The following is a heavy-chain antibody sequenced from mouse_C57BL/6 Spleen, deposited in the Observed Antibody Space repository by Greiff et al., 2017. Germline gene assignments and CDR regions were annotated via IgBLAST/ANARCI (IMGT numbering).Heavy chain of an antibody. Sequence: QVQLQQSGAELARPGASVKLSCKASGYTFTSYGISWVKQRTGQGLEWIGEIYPRSGNTYYNEKFKGKATLTADKSSSTAYMELRSLTSEDSAVYFCARSGYGSSHWYFEGWGTGTTVTVSS. D-gene: IGHD1-1*01. V-gene: IGHV1-81*01. CDR1: GYTFTSYG. J-gene: IGHJ1*03. CDR2: IYPRSGNT. CDR3: ARSGYGSSHWYFEG.